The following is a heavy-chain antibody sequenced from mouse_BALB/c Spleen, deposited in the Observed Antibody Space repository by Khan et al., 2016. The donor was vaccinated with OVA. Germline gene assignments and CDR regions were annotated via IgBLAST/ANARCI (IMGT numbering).Heavy chain of an antibody. CDR1: GYIFTSYY. CDR2: INPNNGGT. D-gene: IGHD2-2*01. Sequence: QVRLQQSGAELMKPGASVKLSCKASGYIFTSYYMYWVKQRPGQGLEWIGEINPNNGGTNFNEKFKSKATLTVDKSSSTAYMQLSSLTSEDSAVYYCTRSGYGSFAYWGQGTLVTVSA. V-gene: IGHV1S81*02. CDR3: TRSGYGSFAY. J-gene: IGHJ3*01.